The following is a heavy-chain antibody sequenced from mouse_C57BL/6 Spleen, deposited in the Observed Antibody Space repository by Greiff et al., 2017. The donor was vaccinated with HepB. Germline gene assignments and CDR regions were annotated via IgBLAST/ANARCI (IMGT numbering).Heavy chain of an antibody. CDR2: ISDGGSYT. CDR3: ARDRGGLDY. D-gene: IGHD1-1*02. Sequence: EVKLVESGGGLVKPGGSLKLSCAASGFTFSSYAMSWVRQTPEKRLEWVATISDGGSYTYYPDNVKGRFTISRDNAKNNLYLQMSHLKSEDTAMYYCARDRGGLDYWGQGTTLTVSS. CDR1: GFTFSSYA. V-gene: IGHV5-4*01. J-gene: IGHJ2*01.